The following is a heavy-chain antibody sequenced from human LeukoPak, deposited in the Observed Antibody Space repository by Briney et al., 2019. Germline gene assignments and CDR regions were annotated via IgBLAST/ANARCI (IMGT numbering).Heavy chain of an antibody. Sequence: AASVKVSCKTSGYTFSNYGISWVRQAPGRGLEWVGWISAFNGNTNYAPKLQDRVTLTTDTSTSTAYMELRSLRSDDTAVYFCARDLERYPISGNDRYYYYCCMDVWGKGTAVTVSS. D-gene: IGHD1-1*01. J-gene: IGHJ6*03. CDR1: GYTFSNYG. CDR3: ARDLERYPISGNDRYYYYCCMDV. CDR2: ISAFNGNT. V-gene: IGHV1-18*01.